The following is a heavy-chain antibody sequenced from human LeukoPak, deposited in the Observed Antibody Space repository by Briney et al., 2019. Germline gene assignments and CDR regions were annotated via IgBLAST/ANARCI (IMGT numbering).Heavy chain of an antibody. CDR2: ISWNSGSI. CDR3: AKGLYYDSSGYYSH. J-gene: IGHJ4*02. V-gene: IGHV3-9*01. D-gene: IGHD3-22*01. CDR1: GFTFDDYA. Sequence: GRSLRLSCAASGFTFDDYAMHWVRQAPGKGLEWVSGISWNSGSIGYADFVKGRFTISRDNAKNSLYLQMNSLRAEDTALYYCAKGLYYDSSGYYSHWGQGTLVTVSS.